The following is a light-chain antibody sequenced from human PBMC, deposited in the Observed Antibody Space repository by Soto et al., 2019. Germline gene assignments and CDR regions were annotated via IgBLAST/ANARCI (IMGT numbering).Light chain of an antibody. CDR2: DAS. CDR1: QTVRNNY. J-gene: IGKJ4*01. Sequence: ESVLTQSPGTLSLSPGERATLSCRASQTVRNNYLAWYQQKPGQAPRLLIYDASSRATGIPDRFSGGGSGTDFTLTISRLEPEDFAVYYCQQFSSYPLTLGGGTKVDSK. V-gene: IGKV3-20*01. CDR3: QQFSSYPLT.